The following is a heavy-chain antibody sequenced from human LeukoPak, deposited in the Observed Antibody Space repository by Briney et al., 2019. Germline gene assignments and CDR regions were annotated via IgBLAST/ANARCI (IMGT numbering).Heavy chain of an antibody. CDR2: IYHSGST. Sequence: SQTLSLTCTVSGGSISSGGYYWGWIRQPPGKGLEWIVSIYHSGSTFYNPSLKSRVTISVDTSKNQFSLKLSTVTAADTAVYYCAREIRRASGRDVWGQGTTVTVSS. D-gene: IGHD3-10*01. CDR3: AREIRRASGRDV. CDR1: GGSISSGGYY. V-gene: IGHV4-39*07. J-gene: IGHJ6*02.